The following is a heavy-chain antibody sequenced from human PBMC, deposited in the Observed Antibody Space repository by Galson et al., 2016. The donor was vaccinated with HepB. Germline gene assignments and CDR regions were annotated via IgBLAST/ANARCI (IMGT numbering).Heavy chain of an antibody. J-gene: IGHJ4*02. V-gene: IGHV4-59*01. D-gene: IGHD3-10*01. CDR1: GGPMNNYF. Sequence: SETLSLTCTVSGGPMNNYFWSWVRQSPGKGLEWIGYIFYSGTTYSETTNDNPSLKSRVTMSVDASKNQFSLKLISLTAADTAVYYCARSESHPITMLLIHWGQGTLVTVSS. CDR3: ARSESHPITMLLIH. CDR2: IFYSGTT.